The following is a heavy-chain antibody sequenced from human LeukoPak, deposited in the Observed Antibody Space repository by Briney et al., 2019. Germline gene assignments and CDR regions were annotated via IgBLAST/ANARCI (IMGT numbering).Heavy chain of an antibody. CDR3: ARDGIAAAGTGSYYYGMDV. CDR2: IYYSGST. V-gene: IGHV4-59*01. J-gene: IGHJ6*02. CDR1: GGSISSYY. D-gene: IGHD6-13*01. Sequence: SETLSLTCTVSGGSISSYYWSWIRQPPGKGLEWIGYIYYSGSTNYNPSLKSRVTISVDTSKNQFSLKLSSVTAADTAVYYCARDGIAAAGTGSYYYGMDVWGQGTTVTVSS.